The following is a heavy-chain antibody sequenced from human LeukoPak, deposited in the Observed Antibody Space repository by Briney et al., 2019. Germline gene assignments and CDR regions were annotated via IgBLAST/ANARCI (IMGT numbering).Heavy chain of an antibody. CDR1: GGSISSSSYY. Sequence: SETLSLTCTVSGGSISSSSYYWGWIRQPPGKGLEWIGSIYYSGSTYYNPSLKSRVTISVDTSKNQFSLKLSSVTAADTAVYYCARAYCGGYCYLNWFDPWGQGTLVTVSS. V-gene: IGHV4-39*01. CDR3: ARAYCGGYCYLNWFDP. J-gene: IGHJ5*02. D-gene: IGHD2-21*01. CDR2: IYYSGST.